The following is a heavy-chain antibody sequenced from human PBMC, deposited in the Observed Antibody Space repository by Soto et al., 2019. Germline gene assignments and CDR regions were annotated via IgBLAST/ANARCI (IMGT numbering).Heavy chain of an antibody. CDR2: IIPIFGTA. Sequence: ASVKVSCKASGGTFSSYAISWVRQAPGQGLEWMGGIIPIFGTANYAQKFQGRVTITADESTSTAYMELSSLRSEDTAVYYCARDRSRIAVAGYDYWGQGTLVTAPQ. V-gene: IGHV1-69*13. J-gene: IGHJ4*02. CDR1: GGTFSSYA. CDR3: ARDRSRIAVAGYDY. D-gene: IGHD6-19*01.